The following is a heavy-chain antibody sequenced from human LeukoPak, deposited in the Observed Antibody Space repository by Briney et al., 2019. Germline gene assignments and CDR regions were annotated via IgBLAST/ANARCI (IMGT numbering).Heavy chain of an antibody. D-gene: IGHD3-22*01. CDR2: VYYSGTP. Sequence: NPSETLSLTCTVSGGSIISSRYYWGRIRQSPGKGLEWIGSVYYSGTPYDHPSLKSRVVISVDTSKNQFSLKLSSVTAADTAVYYCARLLYDSSGYYYFDYWGQGTLVTVSS. J-gene: IGHJ4*02. CDR3: ARLLYDSSGYYYFDY. V-gene: IGHV4-39*01. CDR1: GGSIISSRYY.